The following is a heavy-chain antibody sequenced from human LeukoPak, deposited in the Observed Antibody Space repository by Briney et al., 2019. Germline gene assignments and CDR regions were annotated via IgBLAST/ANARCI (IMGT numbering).Heavy chain of an antibody. CDR2: ISGSGGST. J-gene: IGHJ4*02. Sequence: GSLRLSCAASGFTFSSYAMSWVRQAPGKGLEWVSSISGSGGSTYYTDSVKGRFTMSRDNGKNSLYLQMNSLRVEDTAVYFCARVQAGKWDFDYWGQGTLVTVSS. CDR3: ARVQAGKWDFDY. D-gene: IGHD2-8*01. CDR1: GFTFSSYA. V-gene: IGHV3-23*01.